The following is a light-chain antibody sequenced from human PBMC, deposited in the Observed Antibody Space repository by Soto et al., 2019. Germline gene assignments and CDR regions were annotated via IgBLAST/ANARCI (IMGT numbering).Light chain of an antibody. CDR2: GAS. V-gene: IGKV3-15*01. CDR3: QQYNQWPIT. CDR1: QSVGST. J-gene: IGKJ5*01. Sequence: EIVMTQSPATLSVSPGERATLSCRASQSVGSTLAWYQQKPGQAPGLLIYGASTRATSISARFSGSGSATDFTLTISSLQSEDFAVYYCQQYNQWPITFGQGTRLEIK.